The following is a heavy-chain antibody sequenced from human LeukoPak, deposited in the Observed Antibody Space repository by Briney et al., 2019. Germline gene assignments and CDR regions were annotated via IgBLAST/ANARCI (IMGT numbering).Heavy chain of an antibody. CDR3: AKNYYDSSGCFDY. V-gene: IGHV3-23*01. CDR1: GFTFSSYA. Sequence: GGSLRLSCAASGFTFSSYAMSWVRQAPGKGLEWVSAISGSGGSTYYADSAKGRFTISRDNSKNTLYLQMNSLRAEDTAVYYCAKNYYDSSGCFDYWGQGTLVTVSS. CDR2: ISGSGGST. D-gene: IGHD3-22*01. J-gene: IGHJ4*02.